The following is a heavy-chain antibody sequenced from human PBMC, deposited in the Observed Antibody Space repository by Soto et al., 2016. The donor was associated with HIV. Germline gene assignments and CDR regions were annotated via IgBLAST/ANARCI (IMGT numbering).Heavy chain of an antibody. V-gene: IGHV3-23*01. CDR3: AKTSATEIGGXYQNSNYYYMDV. J-gene: IGHJ6*03. CDR2: ISGSGRST. CDR1: GYTFSNYD. Sequence: EVQLLESGGGLVQPGGSLRLSCAASGYTFSNYDMSWVRQAPGKGLEWVSAISGSGRSTYYADSVKGRFTISRDNSKNTLYLQMNSLRAEDTAVYYCAKTSATEIGGXYQNSNYYYMDVWGQEGPRSPSP. D-gene: IGHD1-26*01.